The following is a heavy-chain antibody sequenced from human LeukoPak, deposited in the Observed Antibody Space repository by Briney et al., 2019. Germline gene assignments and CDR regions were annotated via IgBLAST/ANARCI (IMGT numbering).Heavy chain of an antibody. Sequence: GGSLRLSCAASGFTFSSYGMHWVRQAPGKGLEWVAVIWYDGSNKYYADSVKGRFTISRDNSKNTLYLQMNSLRAEDTAVYYCAKDQTCYYDSSGVFDYWGQGTLVTVSS. J-gene: IGHJ4*02. CDR1: GFTFSSYG. CDR3: AKDQTCYYDSSGVFDY. D-gene: IGHD3-22*01. V-gene: IGHV3-33*06. CDR2: IWYDGSNK.